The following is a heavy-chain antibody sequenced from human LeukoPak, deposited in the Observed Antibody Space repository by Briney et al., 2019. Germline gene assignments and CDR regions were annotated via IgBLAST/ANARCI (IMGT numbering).Heavy chain of an antibody. Sequence: GGSLRLSCAASGFTFSSYEMNWVRQAAGKGLEWVSYISSSGSNIYYADSVKGRFTISRDNAKNSLYLQMNSLRAEDTAVYYCAREGIAVAGTRVGPSYFDYWGQGTLVTVSS. CDR1: GFTFSSYE. CDR3: AREGIAVAGTRVGPSYFDY. V-gene: IGHV3-48*03. D-gene: IGHD6-19*01. J-gene: IGHJ4*02. CDR2: ISSSGSNI.